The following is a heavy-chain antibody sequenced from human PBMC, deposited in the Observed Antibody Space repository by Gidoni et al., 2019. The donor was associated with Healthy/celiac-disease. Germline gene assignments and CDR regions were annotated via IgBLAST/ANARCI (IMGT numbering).Heavy chain of an antibody. J-gene: IGHJ4*02. D-gene: IGHD2-15*01. CDR2: SYYSGST. V-gene: IGHV4-31*03. CDR3: ARDGVLNCSGGSCYSI. CDR1: GGSISSGGYY. Sequence: QVQLQESGPGLVKPSQTLSLTCTVSGGSISSGGYYWSWIRQHPGKGLEWIGYSYYSGSTYYNPSLKSRVTISVDTSKNQFSLKLSSVTAADTAVYYCARDGVLNCSGGSCYSIWGQGTLVTVSS.